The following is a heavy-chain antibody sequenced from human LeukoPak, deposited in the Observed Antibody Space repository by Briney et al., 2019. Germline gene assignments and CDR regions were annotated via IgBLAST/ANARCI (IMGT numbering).Heavy chain of an antibody. V-gene: IGHV3-7*01. D-gene: IGHD4-17*01. CDR1: GFTLSSYW. Sequence: PGGSLRLSCAASGFTLSSYWMSWVRQAPGKGLEWVANIKQDGSEKYYVDSVKGRFTISRDNAKNSLYLQMNSLRAEDTAVYYCASIGGTVRDSWGQGTLVTVSS. J-gene: IGHJ4*02. CDR2: IKQDGSEK. CDR3: ASIGGTVRDS.